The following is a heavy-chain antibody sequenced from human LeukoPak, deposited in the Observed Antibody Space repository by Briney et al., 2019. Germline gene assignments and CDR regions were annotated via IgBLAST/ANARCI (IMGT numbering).Heavy chain of an antibody. D-gene: IGHD3-10*01. CDR1: GRSLSTLY. CDR3: AREGGSYHFDY. V-gene: IGHV4-59*01. Sequence: PSETLSLTCTLSGRSLSTLYWTWLRHPPEEGREWSGYLYYSGSHNYHPSLKTRVPIPVDTPKNQFSLNLTSVTAADTPVFSCAREGGSYHFDYWGQGTLVTVSS. J-gene: IGHJ4*02. CDR2: LYYSGSH.